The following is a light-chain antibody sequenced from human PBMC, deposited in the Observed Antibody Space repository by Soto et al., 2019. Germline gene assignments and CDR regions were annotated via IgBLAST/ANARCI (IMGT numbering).Light chain of an antibody. J-gene: IGKJ1*01. CDR1: QSVLYSSNNKNY. CDR3: QQYFGTPWT. V-gene: IGKV4-1*01. CDR2: WAS. Sequence: DIVMTQSPDSLAVSLGERATINCESSQSVLYSSNNKNYLAWYQQKPGQPPKLLIYWASTRESGVPDRFSGSGFGTDFTLTISSLQAEDVAVYYCQQYFGTPWTFGQGTKVEIK.